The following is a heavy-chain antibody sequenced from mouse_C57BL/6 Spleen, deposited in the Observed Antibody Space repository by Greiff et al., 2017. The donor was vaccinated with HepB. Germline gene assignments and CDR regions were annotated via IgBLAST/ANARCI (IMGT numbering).Heavy chain of an antibody. V-gene: IGHV1-66*01. D-gene: IGHD1-1*01. Sequence: VMLVESGPELVKPGASVKISCKASGYSFTSYYIHWVKQRPGQGLEWIGWIYPGSGNTKYNEKFKGKATLTADTSSSTAYMQLSSLTSEDAAVYYCARWDYYGSSYGYWGQGTTLTVSS. J-gene: IGHJ2*01. CDR2: IYPGSGNT. CDR3: ARWDYYGSSYGY. CDR1: GYSFTSYY.